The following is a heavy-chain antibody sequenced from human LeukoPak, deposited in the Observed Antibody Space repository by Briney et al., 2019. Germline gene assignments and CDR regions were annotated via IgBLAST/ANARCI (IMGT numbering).Heavy chain of an antibody. CDR2: INHSGST. Sequence: PSETLSLTCAVYGGSFSGYYWSWIRQPPGKGLEWIGEINHSGSTNYNPSLKSRVTISVDTSKNQFSLKLSSVTAADTAVYYCARQRYYYYYMDVWGEGTTVTVSS. V-gene: IGHV4-34*01. CDR3: ARQRYYYYYMDV. CDR1: GGSFSGYY. J-gene: IGHJ6*03.